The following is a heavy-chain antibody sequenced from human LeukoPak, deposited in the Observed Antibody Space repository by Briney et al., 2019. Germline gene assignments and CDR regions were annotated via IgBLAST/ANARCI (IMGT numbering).Heavy chain of an antibody. J-gene: IGHJ4*02. CDR1: GFTFSSYA. Sequence: GGSLRLSCSASGFTFSSYAMHWVRQAPGKGLEWVSVIYSGGSTYYADSVKGRFTISRDNSKNTLYLQMNSLRAEDTAVYYCARSAYSGYAARGYFDYWGQGTLVTVSS. V-gene: IGHV3-66*01. CDR2: IYSGGST. D-gene: IGHD5-12*01. CDR3: ARSAYSGYAARGYFDY.